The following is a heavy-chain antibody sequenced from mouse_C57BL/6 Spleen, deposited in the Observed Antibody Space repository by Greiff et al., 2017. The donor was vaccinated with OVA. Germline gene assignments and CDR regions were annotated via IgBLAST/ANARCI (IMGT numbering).Heavy chain of an antibody. D-gene: IGHD1-1*01. J-gene: IGHJ4*01. V-gene: IGHV2-9-1*01. CDR1: GFSLTSYA. CDR3: ARIYGSSYGYAMDY. CDR2: IWTGGGT. Sequence: VKLVESGPGLVAPSQSLSITCTVSGFSLTSYAISWVRQPPGKGLEWLGVIWTGGGTNYNSALKSRLSISKDNSKSQVFLKMNSLQTDDTARYYCARIYGSSYGYAMDYWGQGTSVTVSS.